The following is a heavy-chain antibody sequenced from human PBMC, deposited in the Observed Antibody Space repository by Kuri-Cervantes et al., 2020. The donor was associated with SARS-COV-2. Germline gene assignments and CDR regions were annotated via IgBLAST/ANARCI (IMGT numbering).Heavy chain of an antibody. CDR3: AKDWLPDGAFDI. Sequence: GESLKISCAASGFTFSSYAMSWVRQAPGKGLEWVSAISGSGGSTYYADSVKGRFTISRDNSKNTLYLQMNSLRAEDTAVYYCAKDWLPDGAFDIWGQGTTVTVSS. CDR2: ISGSGGST. D-gene: IGHD6-19*01. V-gene: IGHV3-23*01. J-gene: IGHJ3*02. CDR1: GFTFSSYA.